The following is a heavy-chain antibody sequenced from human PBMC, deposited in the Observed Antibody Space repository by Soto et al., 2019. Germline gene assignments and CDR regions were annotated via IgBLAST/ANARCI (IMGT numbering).Heavy chain of an antibody. V-gene: IGHV3-23*01. CDR2: ISASGVTT. D-gene: IGHD2-8*02. J-gene: IGHJ4*02. CDR1: GFAFHTHA. Sequence: EVQLLESGGGLVQPGGSLRLSCAASGFAFHTHALSWVRQAPGKGLEWVSGISASGVTTYYADSVKGRFTISRDNSKNTVTLKMNSLRAEDTAFYYCAKDRTPPLSLSLSSQAIKNLLVGQCFDSWGQGTLVTVSS. CDR3: AKDRTPPLSLSLSSQAIKNLLVGQCFDS.